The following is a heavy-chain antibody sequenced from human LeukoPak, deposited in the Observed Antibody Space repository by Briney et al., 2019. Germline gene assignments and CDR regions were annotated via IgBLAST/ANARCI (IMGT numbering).Heavy chain of an antibody. CDR1: GFTSSAYR. Sequence: PGGSLRLSCAASGFTSSAYRMHWVRQVPGKGLVWVSRINSGVSTTNYADSVKGRFTISRDNAKNTIYLQMNSLRAEDTAVYYCARYGRYRAFDIWGPGTVVTVSS. V-gene: IGHV3-74*01. D-gene: IGHD1-26*01. CDR3: ARYGRYRAFDI. CDR2: INSGVSTT. J-gene: IGHJ3*02.